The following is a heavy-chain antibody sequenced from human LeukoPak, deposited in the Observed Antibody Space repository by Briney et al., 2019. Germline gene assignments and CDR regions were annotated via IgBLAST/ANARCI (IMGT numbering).Heavy chain of an antibody. J-gene: IGHJ4*02. V-gene: IGHV5-51*01. D-gene: IGHD2/OR15-2a*01. CDR1: GYSFTSYW. CDR2: IYPGDSDT. Sequence: GESLKISCKGSGYSFTSYWIGWVRQMPGKGLEWMGIIYPGDSDTRYSPSFQGQVTISADTSISTAFLEWSSLKTSDSAMYYCARRNSRMSPDDNWGQGTLVTVSS. CDR3: ARRNSRMSPDDN.